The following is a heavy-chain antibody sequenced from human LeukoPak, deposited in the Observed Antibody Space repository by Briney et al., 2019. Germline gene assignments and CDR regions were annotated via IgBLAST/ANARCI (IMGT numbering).Heavy chain of an antibody. V-gene: IGHV1-24*01. CDR3: ATLIRAFDI. Sequence: ASVKVSCKVSGYTLTELSMHWVRQAPGKGLEWMGGFDPEDGETIYAQKFQGRVTMIEDTSTDTAYMELSSLRSEDTAVYYCATLIRAFDIWGQGTMVTVSS. J-gene: IGHJ3*02. CDR1: GYTLTELS. CDR2: FDPEDGET. D-gene: IGHD3-10*01.